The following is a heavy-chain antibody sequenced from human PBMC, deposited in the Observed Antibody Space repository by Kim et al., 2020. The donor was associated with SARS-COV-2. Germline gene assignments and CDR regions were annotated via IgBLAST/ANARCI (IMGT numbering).Heavy chain of an antibody. V-gene: IGHV4-34*01. CDR3: ARGRGYSYGTRARIPLDY. J-gene: IGHJ4*02. CDR2: INHSGST. CDR1: GGSFSGYY. D-gene: IGHD5-18*01. Sequence: SETLSLTCAVYGGSFSGYYWSWIRQPPGKGLEWIGEINHSGSTNYNPSLKSRVTISVDTSKNQFSLKLSSVTAADTAVYYCARGRGYSYGTRARIPLDYWGQGTLVTVSS.